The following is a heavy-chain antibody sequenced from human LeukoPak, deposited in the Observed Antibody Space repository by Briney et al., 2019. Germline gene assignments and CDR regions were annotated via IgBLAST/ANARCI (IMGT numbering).Heavy chain of an antibody. J-gene: IGHJ4*02. D-gene: IGHD6-19*01. CDR1: GGSFSGYY. CDR3: ARQKQWLPRYFDY. Sequence: SETLSLTCAVYGGSFSGYYWSWIRQPPGKGLEWIGEINHSGSTNYNPSLKSRVTISVDTSKNQFSLKLSSVTAADTAVYYCARQKQWLPRYFDYWGQGTLVTVSS. CDR2: INHSGST. V-gene: IGHV4-34*01.